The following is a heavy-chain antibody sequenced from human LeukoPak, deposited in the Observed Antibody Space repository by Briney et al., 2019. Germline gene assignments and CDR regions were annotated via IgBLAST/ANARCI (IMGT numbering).Heavy chain of an antibody. CDR3: AKEMVRGVYHIDY. V-gene: IGHV3-30*18. CDR2: ILYDGSNK. D-gene: IGHD3-10*01. J-gene: IGHJ4*02. Sequence: PGGSLRLSCAASGFTFSSYGMHWVRQAPGKGLEWVAVILYDGSNKYYADSVKGRFTISRDNSKNTLYLQMNSLRAEDTAVYYCAKEMVRGVYHIDYWGQGTLVTV. CDR1: GFTFSSYG.